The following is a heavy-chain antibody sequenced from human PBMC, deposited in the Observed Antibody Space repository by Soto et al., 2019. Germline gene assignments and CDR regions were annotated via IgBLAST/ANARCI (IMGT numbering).Heavy chain of an antibody. CDR3: AIGSERYLDY. J-gene: IGHJ4*02. V-gene: IGHV1-18*01. Sequence: QAQLVQSGAEVKKPGASLKFSCKASGYTFPSSGISWVRQAPGQGLEWMEWISAYNGNTNYAQKLKGRVTMTTDQSTRIANVELRSMRPAETRVHCCAIGSERYLDYWCQGTQVTAST. CDR1: GYTFPSSG. CDR2: ISAYNGNT.